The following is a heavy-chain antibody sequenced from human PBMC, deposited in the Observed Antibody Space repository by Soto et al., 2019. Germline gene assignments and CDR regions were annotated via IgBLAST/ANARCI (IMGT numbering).Heavy chain of an antibody. Sequence: SETLSLTCTVSGGSISSGDYYWSWIRQPPGKGLEWIGYIYYSGSTYYNPSLKSRVTISVDTSKNQFSLKLSSVTAADTAVYYCARDLRITMVRGVIIQTRENYYYYYGVEVWGQGTTVTVSS. V-gene: IGHV4-30-4*01. J-gene: IGHJ6*02. CDR1: GGSISSGDYY. CDR2: IYYSGST. CDR3: ARDLRITMVRGVIIQTRENYYYYYGVEV. D-gene: IGHD3-10*01.